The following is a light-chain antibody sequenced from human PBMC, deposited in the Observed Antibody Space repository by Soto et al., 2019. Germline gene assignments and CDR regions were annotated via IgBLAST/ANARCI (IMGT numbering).Light chain of an antibody. J-gene: IGLJ2*01. CDR1: SSDVGGYNY. CDR2: EVS. CDR3: SSHTSISTSVV. V-gene: IGLV2-14*01. Sequence: QSALTQPASVSGSPGQSITISCTGTSSDVGGYNYVSWYQQHPGKAPKLMIYEVSNRPSGVSNRFSGSKSGNTASLRISGLQAEDEADYYCSSHTSISTSVVFGGGTQLTVL.